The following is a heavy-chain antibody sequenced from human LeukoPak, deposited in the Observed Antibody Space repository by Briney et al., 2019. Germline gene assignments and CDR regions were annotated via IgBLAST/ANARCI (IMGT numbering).Heavy chain of an antibody. CDR1: GFTFSNYG. CDR3: ARGEYDYVRGSYPQSDY. Sequence: GRSLRLSCAASGFTFSNYGMHWVRQAPGKGLEWVAVISYEGSNKYYADSLKGRFTISRDNSKNTLYLQMNSLRAEDTAVYYCARGEYDYVRGSYPQSDYWGQGTLVTVSS. CDR2: ISYEGSNK. J-gene: IGHJ4*02. D-gene: IGHD3-16*02. V-gene: IGHV3-30*03.